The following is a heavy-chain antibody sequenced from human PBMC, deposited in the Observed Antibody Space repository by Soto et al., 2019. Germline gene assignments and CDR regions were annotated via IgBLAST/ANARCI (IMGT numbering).Heavy chain of an antibody. V-gene: IGHV3-11*06. CDR3: ARGPDTAMVRYYYGMDV. Sequence: PGGSLRLSCAASGFTFSDYYMSWIRQAPGKGLEWVSYISSSSSYTNYADSVKGRFTISRDNAKNSLYLQMNSLRAEDTAVYYCARGPDTAMVRYYYGMDVWGQGTTVTVSS. CDR2: ISSSSSYT. CDR1: GFTFSDYY. D-gene: IGHD5-18*01. J-gene: IGHJ6*02.